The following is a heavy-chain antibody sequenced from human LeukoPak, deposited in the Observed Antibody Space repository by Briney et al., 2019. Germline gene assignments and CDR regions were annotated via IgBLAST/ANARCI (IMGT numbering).Heavy chain of an antibody. Sequence: ASVKVSCKASGYTFTSYDINWARQATGQGLEWMAWMNPNNGYTGYAQKFQGRVTITRNTSISTAYMELSSLRFEDTAVYYCVRRGTTIFGVVTDTQDYWGQGTLVTVSS. CDR2: MNPNNGYT. V-gene: IGHV1-8*03. CDR1: GYTFTSYD. J-gene: IGHJ4*02. CDR3: VRRGTTIFGVVTDTQDY. D-gene: IGHD3-3*01.